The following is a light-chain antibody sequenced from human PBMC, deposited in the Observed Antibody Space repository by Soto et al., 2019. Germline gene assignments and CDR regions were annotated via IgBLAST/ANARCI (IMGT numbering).Light chain of an antibody. CDR1: QGVSSY. Sequence: EIVLTHGAAALALSPGEGAARACGASQGVSSYLAWYQQKPGQAPRLLIYDASTRATGIPARFSGSGSGTDFTLTISSLQPEDFAVYYCQQRSNWPPITCGKGTRREIK. CDR2: DAS. V-gene: IGKV3-11*01. CDR3: QQRSNWPPIT. J-gene: IGKJ5*01.